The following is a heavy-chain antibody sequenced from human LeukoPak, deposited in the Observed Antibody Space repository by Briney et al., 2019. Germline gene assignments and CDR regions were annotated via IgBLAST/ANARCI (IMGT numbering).Heavy chain of an antibody. CDR1: GFTFSNFW. CDR3: ARGDDFSGDH. D-gene: IGHD1-1*01. J-gene: IGHJ4*02. CDR2: IHPEGNEK. V-gene: IGHV3-7*04. Sequence: GGSLRRSCAVSGFTFSNFWMSWVRQAPGRGLEWVANIHPEGNEKYHVESVKGRFTISRDNAKNLLFLQMNGLRVEDTAVYYCARGDDFSGDHWGQGTLVTVSS.